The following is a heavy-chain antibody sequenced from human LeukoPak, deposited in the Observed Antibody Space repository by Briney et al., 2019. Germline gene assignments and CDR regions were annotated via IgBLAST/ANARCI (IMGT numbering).Heavy chain of an antibody. CDR2: INPSGGST. J-gene: IGHJ4*02. D-gene: IGHD4-23*01. Sequence: ASVKVSCKASGYTFTSYYMHWVRQAPRPGQELMGIINPSGGSTSYAHTFQSSVTMTRDTSTNTVYLELSSLRSADTAVSYCASHNAYGGKAFDYWGQGTLVTVSS. CDR1: GYTFTSYY. CDR3: ASHNAYGGKAFDY. V-gene: IGHV1-46*01.